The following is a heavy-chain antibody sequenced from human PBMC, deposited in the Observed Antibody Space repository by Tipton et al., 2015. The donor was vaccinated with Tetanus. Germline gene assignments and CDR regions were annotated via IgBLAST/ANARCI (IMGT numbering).Heavy chain of an antibody. V-gene: IGHV3-15*01. J-gene: IGHJ4*02. Sequence: SLRLSCAASGFTFSDYYMDWVRQAPGKGLEWVGRIKSKTDGETTDYAASVRGRFTISRDDSKKTLYLQMNGLKTEDTAVYYCSTVRGGGRYEFDYWGQGPLVTVSS. CDR3: STVRGGGRYEFDY. CDR2: IKSKTDGETT. CDR1: GFTFSDYY. D-gene: IGHD6-19*01.